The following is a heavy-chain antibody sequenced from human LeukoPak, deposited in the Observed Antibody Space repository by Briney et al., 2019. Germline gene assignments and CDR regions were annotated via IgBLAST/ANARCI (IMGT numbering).Heavy chain of an antibody. CDR3: ASTVIAGGYGMDV. CDR2: MNPNSGNT. CDR1: GYTFTNYD. Sequence: ASVKVSCKASGYTFTNYDINWVRQATGQGLEWMGWMNPNSGNTGYSQKFQGRVTITRNTSISTAYMELSSLRYEDTAVYYCASTVIAGGYGMDVWGQGTTVTVSS. J-gene: IGHJ6*02. D-gene: IGHD4-17*01. V-gene: IGHV1-8*03.